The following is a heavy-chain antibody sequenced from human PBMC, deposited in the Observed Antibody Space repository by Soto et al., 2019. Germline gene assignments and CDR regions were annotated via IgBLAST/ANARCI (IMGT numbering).Heavy chain of an antibody. V-gene: IGHV4-31*03. CDR3: ARDGAPQTDYGDSQFDY. D-gene: IGHD4-17*01. J-gene: IGHJ4*02. CDR2: IYYSGST. Sequence: PSETLSLTCTVSGGSISSGGYYWSWIRQHPGKGLEWIGYIYYSGSTYYNPSLKSRVTISVDTSKNQFSLKLSSVTAADTAVYYCARDGAPQTDYGDSQFDYWGQGTLVTVSS. CDR1: GGSISSGGYY.